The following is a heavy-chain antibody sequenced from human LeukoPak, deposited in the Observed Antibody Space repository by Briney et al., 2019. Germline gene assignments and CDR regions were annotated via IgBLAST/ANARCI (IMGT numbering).Heavy chain of an antibody. V-gene: IGHV1-2*02. CDR3: ASEDDSSGYCADY. Sequence: GASVKVSCKASGYTFTGYYMHWVRQAPGQGLEWMGWINPNSSGTTYAQRFQGRVTMTRDTSISTAYMELSRLTSDDTAVYYCASEDDSSGYCADYWGQGTLVTVSS. CDR1: GYTFTGYY. D-gene: IGHD3-22*01. J-gene: IGHJ4*02. CDR2: INPNSSGT.